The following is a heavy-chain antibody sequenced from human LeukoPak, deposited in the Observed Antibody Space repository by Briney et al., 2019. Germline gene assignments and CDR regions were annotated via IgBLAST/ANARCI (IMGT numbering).Heavy chain of an antibody. CDR3: ARWNGIAAAAPRAFDI. V-gene: IGHV3-30-3*01. J-gene: IGHJ3*02. Sequence: PGRSLRLSCAASGFTFSSYAMHWVRQAPGKGLEWVAVISYDGSNKYYADSVKGRFTISGDNSKNTLYLQMNSLRAEDTAVYYCARWNGIAAAAPRAFDIWSQGTMVTVSS. D-gene: IGHD6-13*01. CDR1: GFTFSSYA. CDR2: ISYDGSNK.